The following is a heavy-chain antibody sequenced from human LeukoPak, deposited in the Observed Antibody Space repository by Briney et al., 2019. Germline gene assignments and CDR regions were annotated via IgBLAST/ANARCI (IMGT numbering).Heavy chain of an antibody. D-gene: IGHD3-22*01. CDR3: AKEGPNKGGITMTPYYFDY. Sequence: QAGGSLRLSCAASGFTFSSYAMSWVRQAPGKGLEWVSAISGSGGSTYYADSVKGRFTISRDNSKNTLYLQMNSLRAEDTAVYYCAKEGPNKGGITMTPYYFDYWGQGTLVTVSS. CDR2: ISGSGGST. CDR1: GFTFSSYA. V-gene: IGHV3-23*01. J-gene: IGHJ4*02.